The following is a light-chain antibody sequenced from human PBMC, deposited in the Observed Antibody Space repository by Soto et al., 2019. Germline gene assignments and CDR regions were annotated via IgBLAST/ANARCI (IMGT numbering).Light chain of an antibody. CDR1: QSISSY. V-gene: IGKV1-39*01. CDR2: AAS. J-gene: IGKJ1*01. CDR3: QQSSSTPPWT. Sequence: DIQMTQSPSSLSASVGDRVTITCRASQSISSYLNWYQQKPGKAPRLLIYAASSLQSGVPSRFSGSGSGTDFTLTISSLQPDYCQQSSSTPPWTFGQGTKVEIK.